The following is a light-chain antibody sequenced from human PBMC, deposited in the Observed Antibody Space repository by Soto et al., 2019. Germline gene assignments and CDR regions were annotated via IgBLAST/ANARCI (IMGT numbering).Light chain of an antibody. Sequence: DIQMTQSPSSLSASVGDRVTITCQASQDIKDYLNWYQQKPGKAPKLLIYEASNLETGVPSSFSGSGSGRSFTFTISSLQPEDITAYYCQQCDVFSTFGGGTRIEIK. CDR2: EAS. CDR3: QQCDVFST. V-gene: IGKV1-33*01. J-gene: IGKJ4*01. CDR1: QDIKDY.